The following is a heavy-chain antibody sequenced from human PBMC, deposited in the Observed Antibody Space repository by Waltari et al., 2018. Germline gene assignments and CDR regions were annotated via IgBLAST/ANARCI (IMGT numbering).Heavy chain of an antibody. CDR3: AKDIRGYSSGWYGAGGMDV. V-gene: IGHV3-9*03. D-gene: IGHD6-19*01. CDR2: ISWNSGSI. Sequence: EVQLVESGGGLVQPGRSLRLSCAASGFTFDDYAMHWVRQAPGKGLEWVSGISWNSGSIGYADSVKGRFTISRDNAKNSLYLQMNSLRAEDMALYYCAKDIRGYSSGWYGAGGMDVWGQGTTVTVSS. J-gene: IGHJ6*02. CDR1: GFTFDDYA.